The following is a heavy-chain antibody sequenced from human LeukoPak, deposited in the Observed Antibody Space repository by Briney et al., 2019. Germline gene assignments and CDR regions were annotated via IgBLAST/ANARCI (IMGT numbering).Heavy chain of an antibody. V-gene: IGHV4-59*01. CDR3: ARETRYCSGGSCYHWFDP. CDR1: GGSISSFY. D-gene: IGHD2-15*01. CDR2: IYYSGST. Sequence: PSETLSLTCTVSGGSISSFYWNWIRQPPGKGLEWIGYIYYSGSTNSNPSLKSRVTISVDTSKNQFSLKLSSVTAADTAVYYCARETRYCSGGSCYHWFDPWGQGTLVTVSS. J-gene: IGHJ5*02.